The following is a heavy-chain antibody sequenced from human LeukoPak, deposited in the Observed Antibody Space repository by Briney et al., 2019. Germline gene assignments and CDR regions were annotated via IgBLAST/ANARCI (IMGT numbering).Heavy chain of an antibody. J-gene: IGHJ4*02. CDR3: ARGFDRYSSSSADY. CDR2: MNPNSGNT. D-gene: IGHD6-6*01. CDR1: GYTFTGYY. V-gene: IGHV1-8*03. Sequence: ASVKVSCKASGYTFTGYYMHWVRQAPGQGLEWMGWMNPNSGNTGYAQKFQGRVTITRNTSISTAYMELSSLRSEDTAVYYCARGFDRYSSSSADYWGQGTLVTVSS.